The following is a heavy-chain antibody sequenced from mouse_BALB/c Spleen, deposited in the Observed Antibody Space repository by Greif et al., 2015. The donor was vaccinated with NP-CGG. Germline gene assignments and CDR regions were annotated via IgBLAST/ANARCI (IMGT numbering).Heavy chain of an antibody. Sequence: VQLQQSGAELAKPGASVKMSCKASGYTFTSYWMHWVKQRPGQGLEWIGYINPSTGYTEYNQKFKDKATLTADKSSSTAYMPLSSLASEDSAVYYWARRGGGDLYAMDYWGQGTSVTVSS. CDR3: ARRGGGDLYAMDY. CDR1: GYTFTSYW. D-gene: IGHD3-3*01. J-gene: IGHJ4*01. V-gene: IGHV1-7*01. CDR2: INPSTGYT.